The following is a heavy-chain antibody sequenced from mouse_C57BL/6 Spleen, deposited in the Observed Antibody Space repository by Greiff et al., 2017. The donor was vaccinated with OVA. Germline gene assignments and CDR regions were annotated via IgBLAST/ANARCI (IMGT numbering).Heavy chain of an antibody. V-gene: IGHV1-82*01. D-gene: IGHD1-1*01. CDR2: IYPGDGDT. CDR1: GYAFSSSW. J-gene: IGHJ4*01. CDR3: ASITTVDAMDY. Sequence: VQLQQSGPELVKPGASVKISCKASGYAFSSSWMNWVKQRPGKGLEWIGRIYPGDGDTNYNGKFKGKATLTADKSSSTAYMQLSSLTSEDSAVYFCASITTVDAMDYWGQGTSVTVSS.